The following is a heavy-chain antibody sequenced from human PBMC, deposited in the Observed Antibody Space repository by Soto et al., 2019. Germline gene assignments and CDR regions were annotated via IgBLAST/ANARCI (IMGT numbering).Heavy chain of an antibody. J-gene: IGHJ6*02. V-gene: IGHV1-3*01. CDR3: ARDMSQHLVMMSYYYAMDA. D-gene: IGHD6-6*01. CDR1: GYSFNTYA. Sequence: QVQLVQSGAEVKKPGASVKVSCKASGYSFNTYAMHWVRQAPGQRLEWLAWMNAGNVSTKYSQKFQGRLTVTRDTSVSTAYMELSSLTYEDTAVYYCARDMSQHLVMMSYYYAMDAWGQGTTVTVSS. CDR2: MNAGNVST.